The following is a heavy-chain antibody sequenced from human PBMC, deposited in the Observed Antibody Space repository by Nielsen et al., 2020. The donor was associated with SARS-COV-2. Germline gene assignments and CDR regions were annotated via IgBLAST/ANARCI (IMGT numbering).Heavy chain of an antibody. V-gene: IGHV3-30*03. D-gene: IGHD1-26*01. CDR3: ARSHSGSYYYGMDV. CDR2: ISYDGSNK. CDR1: GFTFSSYG. Sequence: GESLKISCAASGFTFSSYGMYWVRQAPGKGLEWVAVISYDGSNKYYADSVKGRFTISRDNSKNTLYLQMNSLRAEDTAVYYCARSHSGSYYYGMDVWGQGTTVTVSS. J-gene: IGHJ6*02.